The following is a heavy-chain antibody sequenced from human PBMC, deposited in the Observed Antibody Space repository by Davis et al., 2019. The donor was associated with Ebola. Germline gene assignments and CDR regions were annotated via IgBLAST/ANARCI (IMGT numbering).Heavy chain of an antibody. Sequence: GESLITSCAASGFTFSSYWMSWVRQAPGKGLEWVANIDQDGSDKYYVDSVKGRFTISRDNTKNSLYLQMNSLRVEDTAVYYCARANWGSADYWGQGTQVTVSS. D-gene: IGHD7-27*01. CDR3: ARANWGSADY. J-gene: IGHJ4*02. CDR1: GFTFSSYW. V-gene: IGHV3-7*01. CDR2: IDQDGSDK.